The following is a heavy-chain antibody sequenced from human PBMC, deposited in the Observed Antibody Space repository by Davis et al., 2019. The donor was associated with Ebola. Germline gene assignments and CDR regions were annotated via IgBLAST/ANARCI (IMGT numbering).Heavy chain of an antibody. CDR3: ARVEYSSSFYYFDY. D-gene: IGHD6-6*01. V-gene: IGHV4-59*01. J-gene: IGHJ4*02. Sequence: PSETLSLTCTVSGGSISSYYWSWIRQPPGKGLEWIGYIYYSGSTNYNPSLKSRVTISVDTSKNQFSLKLSSVTAADTAVYYCARVEYSSSFYYFDYWGQGTLVTVSS. CDR1: GGSISSYY. CDR2: IYYSGST.